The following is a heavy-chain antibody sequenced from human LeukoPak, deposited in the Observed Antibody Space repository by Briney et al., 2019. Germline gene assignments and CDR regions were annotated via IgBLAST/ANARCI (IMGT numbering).Heavy chain of an antibody. CDR3: ARRGGSGWSVYNWFDP. CDR1: GGSISSYY. V-gene: IGHV4-59*01. Sequence: PSETLSLTCTVSGGSISSYYWSWIRQPPGKGLGWIGYIYYSGSTNYNPSLKSRVTISVDTSKNQFSLKLSSVTAADTAVYYCARRGGSGWSVYNWFDPWGQGTLVTVSS. J-gene: IGHJ5*02. CDR2: IYYSGST. D-gene: IGHD6-19*01.